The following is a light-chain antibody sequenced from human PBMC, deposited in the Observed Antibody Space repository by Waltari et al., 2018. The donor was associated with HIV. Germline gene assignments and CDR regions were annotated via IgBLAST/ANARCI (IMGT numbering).Light chain of an antibody. CDR3: QQYNNWPPIT. V-gene: IGKV3-15*01. J-gene: IGKJ5*01. Sequence: EILMTQSPATLSVSPGERATLPCRASQTLRSNLAWYQQKPGQAPRLLLYDASTRATGIPARFSGSGSGTEFTLTITSLQSEDFAVYYCQQYNNWPPITFGQGTRLEIK. CDR2: DAS. CDR1: QTLRSN.